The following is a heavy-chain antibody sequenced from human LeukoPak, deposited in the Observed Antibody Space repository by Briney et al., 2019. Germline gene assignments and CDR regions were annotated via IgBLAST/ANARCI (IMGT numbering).Heavy chain of an antibody. CDR2: ISSSSSYI. V-gene: IGHV3-21*01. CDR1: GFTFSSYE. CDR3: ARVGHFGVAQYYFDY. D-gene: IGHD3-3*01. J-gene: IGHJ4*02. Sequence: GGSLRLSCAASGFTFSSYEMNWVRQAPGKGLEWVSSISSSSSYIYYADSVKGRFTISRDNAKNSLYLQMNSLRAEDTAVYYCARVGHFGVAQYYFDYWGQGTLVTVSS.